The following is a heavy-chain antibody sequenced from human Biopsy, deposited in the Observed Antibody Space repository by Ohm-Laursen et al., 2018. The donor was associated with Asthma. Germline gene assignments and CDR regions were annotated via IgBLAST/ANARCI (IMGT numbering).Heavy chain of an antibody. CDR1: GFTFSSYS. D-gene: IGHD6-13*01. CDR3: VRVWQLATLDY. V-gene: IGHV3-21*01. J-gene: IGHJ4*02. Sequence: SLRLSCTASGFTFSSYSMNWVRQAPGKGLEWVSSISSSSSYIYYADSVKGRFTISRDNAKNSLYLQMNSLRAEDTAVYYCVRVWQLATLDYWGQGTLVTVSS. CDR2: ISSSSSYI.